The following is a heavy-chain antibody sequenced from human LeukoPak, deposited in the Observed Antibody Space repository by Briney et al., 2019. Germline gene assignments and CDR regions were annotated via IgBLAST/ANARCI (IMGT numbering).Heavy chain of an antibody. CDR2: IYFSGDT. J-gene: IGHJ5*02. Sequence: SETLSLTCTVSGGSVGSGSYYWTWIRQPPGKGLEWIGYIYFSGDTNYNPSLKSRVTISLDTSKNQFSLKLSSVTAADTAVYYCARADTYYYDSSGYPNGFDPWGQGTLVTVSS. V-gene: IGHV4-61*01. CDR1: GGSVGSGSYY. D-gene: IGHD3-22*01. CDR3: ARADTYYYDSSGYPNGFDP.